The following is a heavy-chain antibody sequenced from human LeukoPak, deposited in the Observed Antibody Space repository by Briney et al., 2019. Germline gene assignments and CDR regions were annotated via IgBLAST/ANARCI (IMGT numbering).Heavy chain of an antibody. CDR3: AKDPTTSTYYDFWSGYYIGPEYYYYYGMDV. V-gene: IGHV3-23*01. D-gene: IGHD3-3*01. J-gene: IGHJ6*02. CDR1: GFTFSSYA. CDR2: ISGSGGST. Sequence: PGGSLRLSCAASGFTFSSYAMSWVRQAPGKGLEWVSAISGSGGSTYYADSVKGQFTISRDNSKNTLYLQMNSLRAEDTAVYYCAKDPTTSTYYDFWSGYYIGPEYYYYYGMDVWGQGTTVTVSS.